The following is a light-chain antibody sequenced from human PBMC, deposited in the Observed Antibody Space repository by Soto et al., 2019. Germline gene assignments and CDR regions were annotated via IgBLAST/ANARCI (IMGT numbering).Light chain of an antibody. V-gene: IGKV3-20*01. J-gene: IGKJ1*01. CDR1: EGIPIH. CDR2: GAS. CDR3: QQYGSSGT. Sequence: TQSPATLSVSPGETATLSCRASEGIPIHVAWYQQKPGQPPRLLIYGASTRATGVPARFSGSGSGTDFTLTISRLEPEDFAVYYCQQYGSSGTFGQGTKVDIK.